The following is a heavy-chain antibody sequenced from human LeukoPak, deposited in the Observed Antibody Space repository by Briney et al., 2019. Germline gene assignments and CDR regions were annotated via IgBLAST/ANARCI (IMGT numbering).Heavy chain of an antibody. CDR3: ASVYCSGGSCYSWSQGYYFDY. CDR2: ISSSSSYI. D-gene: IGHD2-15*01. Sequence: GGSLRLSCAASGFTFSSYSMNWVRQAPGKGLEWVSSISSSSSYIYYADSVKGRFTISRDNAKNSLYLQINSLRAEDTAVYYCASVYCSGGSCYSWSQGYYFDYWGQGTLVTVSS. J-gene: IGHJ4*02. V-gene: IGHV3-21*01. CDR1: GFTFSSYS.